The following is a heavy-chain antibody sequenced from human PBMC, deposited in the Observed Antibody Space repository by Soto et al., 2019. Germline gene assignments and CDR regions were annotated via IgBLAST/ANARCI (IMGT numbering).Heavy chain of an antibody. CDR2: ISYDGSNK. J-gene: IGHJ6*02. CDR3: AKAQGRSGRDYYYYYGMDV. V-gene: IGHV3-30*18. CDR1: GFTFSSYG. D-gene: IGHD3-10*01. Sequence: PGGSLRLSCAASGFTFSSYGMHWVRQAPGKGLEWVAVISYDGSNKYYADSVKGRFTISRDNSKNTLYLQMNSLRAEDTAVYYCAKAQGRSGRDYYYYYGMDVWGQGTTVTVSS.